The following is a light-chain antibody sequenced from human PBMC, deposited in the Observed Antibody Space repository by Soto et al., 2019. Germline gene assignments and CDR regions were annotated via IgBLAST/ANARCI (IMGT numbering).Light chain of an antibody. CDR1: QGISGW. J-gene: IGKJ2*01. CDR2: DDS. CDR3: QRYHSYPYT. V-gene: IGKV1-5*01. Sequence: DIQMTQSPSTLSASVGDRVTITCRASQGISGWLAWYQQRPGKAPELLIYDDSTLQGGVPSRFSGSGSGTEFPLSITRLQPDDFATYFCQRYHSYPYTSGQGTKLEIK.